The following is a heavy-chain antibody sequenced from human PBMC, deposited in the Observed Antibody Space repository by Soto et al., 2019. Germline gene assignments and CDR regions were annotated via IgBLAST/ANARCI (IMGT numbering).Heavy chain of an antibody. D-gene: IGHD3-10*01. J-gene: IGHJ6*02. V-gene: IGHV1-46*01. CDR3: ARGGVVVRGVSNYYYYYGMDV. CDR1: GYTFTSYY. Sequence: ASVKVSCKASGYTFTSYYMHWVRQAPGQGLEWMGIINPNGGSTSYAQKFQGRVTMTRDTSTSTVYMELSSLRSEDTAVYYCARGGVVVRGVSNYYYYYGMDVWGQGTTVTVSS. CDR2: INPNGGST.